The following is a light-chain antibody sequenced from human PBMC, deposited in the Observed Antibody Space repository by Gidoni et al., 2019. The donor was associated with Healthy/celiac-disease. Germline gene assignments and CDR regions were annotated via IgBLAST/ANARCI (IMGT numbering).Light chain of an antibody. Sequence: DIQMTQSPSSLSASVGDRVTITGRASQSISSYLNWYQQKPGKAPKLLIYAASSLQSGVPSRFSGSGSGTDFTLTISSLQPEDFATYYCQQSYSTFWTFGQGTKVEIK. CDR3: QQSYSTFWT. CDR1: QSISSY. V-gene: IGKV1-39*01. J-gene: IGKJ1*01. CDR2: AAS.